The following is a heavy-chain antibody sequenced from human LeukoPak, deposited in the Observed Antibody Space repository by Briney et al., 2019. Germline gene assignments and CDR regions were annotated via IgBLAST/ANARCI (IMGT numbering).Heavy chain of an antibody. D-gene: IGHD3-3*01. V-gene: IGHV4-4*09. J-gene: IGHJ4*02. Sequence: SETLSLTCTVSGASITNYFWGWIRQPPGKGLQWIGYVYSGAYYYNPSLVSRLTGSVDTAKNQFSLGLRSVTAADTAVYYCARLRPRTNYDFSSGYYAFDYWGQGTLVTVSS. CDR3: ARLRPRTNYDFSSGYYAFDY. CDR1: GASITNYF. CDR2: VYSGAY.